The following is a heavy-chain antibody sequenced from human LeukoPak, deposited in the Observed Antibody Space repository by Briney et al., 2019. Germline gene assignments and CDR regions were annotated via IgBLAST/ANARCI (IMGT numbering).Heavy chain of an antibody. CDR3: ARTSHGRFEI. CDR1: GFSLSVYW. CDR2: IKPDVGEK. Sequence: GESLTLSCAASGFSLSVYWMGWVRPAPGIWLEWVANIKPDVGEKYHVDSVRGPLTLSRDNAKNSLCLQMNSLRVKGPAVYHRARTSHGRFEIWGQGALWTVSS. J-gene: IGHJ4*02. D-gene: IGHD5-24*01. V-gene: IGHV3-7*05.